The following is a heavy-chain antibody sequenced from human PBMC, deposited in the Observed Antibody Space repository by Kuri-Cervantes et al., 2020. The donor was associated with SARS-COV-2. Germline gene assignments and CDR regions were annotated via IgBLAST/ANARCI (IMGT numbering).Heavy chain of an antibody. V-gene: IGHV1-46*01. CDR1: GYSFTSYY. J-gene: IGHJ4*02. CDR2: INPSCGST. D-gene: IGHD6-13*01. Sequence: ASVKVSCKASGYSFTSYYMHWVRQAPGQGLEWMGIINPSCGSTSYAQKFQGRVTMTRDTSTSTAYMELSSLRSEDTAVYYCARAQGHNAQQLDGVDYWGQGTLVTVSS. CDR3: ARAQGHNAQQLDGVDY.